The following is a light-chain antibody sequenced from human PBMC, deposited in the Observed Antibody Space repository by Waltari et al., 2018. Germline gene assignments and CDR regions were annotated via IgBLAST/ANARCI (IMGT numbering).Light chain of an antibody. Sequence: DIVMTQSPLSLTVNPGEPASISCRSSQCLLHDVGHTFFDWYLQSPGQSPQLLIYWGSNRASGVPDRFSGSESGTDFTLKISSVEAEDVGTYYCMQALQTPYTFGQGTKLDIK. V-gene: IGKV2-28*01. CDR2: WGS. J-gene: IGKJ2*01. CDR1: QCLLHDVGHTF. CDR3: MQALQTPYT.